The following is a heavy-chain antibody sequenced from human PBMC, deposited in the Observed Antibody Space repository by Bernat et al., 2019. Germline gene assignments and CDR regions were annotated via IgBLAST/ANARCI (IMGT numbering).Heavy chain of an antibody. D-gene: IGHD4-23*01. Sequence: QVQLVQSGAEVKKPGASVKFSCKASGYTFSGYYIHWVRQAPVQGLEWMGWINPNSGGKNYPNEFKGRVTMTRETYISTVYMELSRLRSDDTAVYYCVRGGTTLVTPRSFFFDFWGQGTLLTVA. CDR2: INPNSGGK. J-gene: IGHJ4*02. CDR3: VRGGTTLVTPRSFFFDF. CDR1: GYTFSGYY. V-gene: IGHV1-2*02.